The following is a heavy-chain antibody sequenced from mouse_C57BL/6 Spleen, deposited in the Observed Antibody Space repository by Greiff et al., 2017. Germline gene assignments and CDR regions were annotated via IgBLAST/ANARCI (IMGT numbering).Heavy chain of an antibody. V-gene: IGHV1-52*01. Sequence: VQLQQPGAELVRPGSSVKLSCKASGYTFTSYWMHWVKQRPIQGLEWIGNIDPSDSETHYNQKFKDKATLTVDKSSSTAYMQLSSLTSEDSAVYYCARRGNGYCDVWGTGTTVTVSS. CDR1: GYTFTSYW. J-gene: IGHJ1*03. CDR2: IDPSDSET. CDR3: ARRGNGYCDV.